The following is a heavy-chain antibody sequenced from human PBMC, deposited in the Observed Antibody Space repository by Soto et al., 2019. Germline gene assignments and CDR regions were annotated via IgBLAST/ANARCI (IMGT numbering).Heavy chain of an antibody. CDR3: ARGPDYSGGSCYYRDYYYYYYMDV. CDR1: GYTFTSYA. CDR2: INAGNGNT. V-gene: IGHV1-3*01. Sequence: ASVKVSCKASGYTFTSYAMHWVRQAPGQRLEWMGWINAGNGNTKYSQKFQGRVTITRDTSASTAYMELSSLRSEDTAVYYCARGPDYSGGSCYYRDYYYYYYMDVWGKGTTVTVSS. D-gene: IGHD2-15*01. J-gene: IGHJ6*03.